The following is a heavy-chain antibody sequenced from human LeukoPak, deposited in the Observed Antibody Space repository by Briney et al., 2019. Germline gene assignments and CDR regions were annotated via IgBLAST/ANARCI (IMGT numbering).Heavy chain of an antibody. J-gene: IGHJ5*02. CDR1: GFTFDDYA. D-gene: IGHD6-19*01. V-gene: IGHV3-11*04. CDR3: ARDRAHSSGWYEDWFDP. CDR2: ISSSGSTI. Sequence: GGSLRLSCAASGFTFDDYAMHWVRQAPGKGLEWVSYISSSGSTIYYADSVKGRFTISRDNAKNSLYLQMNSLRAEDTAVYYCARDRAHSSGWYEDWFDPWGQGTLVTVSS.